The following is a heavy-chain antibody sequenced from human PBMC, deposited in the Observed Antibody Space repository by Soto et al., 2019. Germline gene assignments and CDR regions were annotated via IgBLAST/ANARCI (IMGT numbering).Heavy chain of an antibody. J-gene: IGHJ6*02. Sequence: QVQLVQSGAEVKKPGSSVKVSCKASGGTFSSYAISWVRQAPGQGLEWMGGIIPIFGTANYAQKFQGRVTITADESTSAGYMELSSLRSEDTAVYYCARSVSFRYQLLKRGMDVWGQGTTVTVSS. CDR3: ARSVSFRYQLLKRGMDV. V-gene: IGHV1-69*01. CDR2: IIPIFGTA. D-gene: IGHD1-7*01. CDR1: GGTFSSYA.